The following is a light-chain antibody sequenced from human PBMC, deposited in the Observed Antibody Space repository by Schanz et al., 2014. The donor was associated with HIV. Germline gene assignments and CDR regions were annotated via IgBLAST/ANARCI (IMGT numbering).Light chain of an antibody. CDR2: GAS. V-gene: IGKV3-20*01. CDR3: QQYGSSPQT. Sequence: EIVLTQSPGTLSLSPGERATLSCRASQSVSSNFLAWYQQKPNQAPRLLIYGASSRATGIPDRFSGSGSGTDFTLTISRLEPEDFAVYYCQQYGSSPQTFGQGTKVEIK. J-gene: IGKJ1*01. CDR1: QSVSSNF.